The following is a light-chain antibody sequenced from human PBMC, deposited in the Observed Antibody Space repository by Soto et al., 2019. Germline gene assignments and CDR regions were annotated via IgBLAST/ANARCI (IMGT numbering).Light chain of an antibody. J-gene: IGKJ3*01. CDR1: QDILSW. Sequence: DIQMTQSPSSVSASVGDRVTITCRASQDILSWLAWYQQKPGEAPRLLIYASSNLQNGVPSRVSGSGSGTDFTRTLSSLQTEDFATYYCQHANSLPSTVGPGTRLD. V-gene: IGKV1-12*01. CDR3: QHANSLPST. CDR2: ASS.